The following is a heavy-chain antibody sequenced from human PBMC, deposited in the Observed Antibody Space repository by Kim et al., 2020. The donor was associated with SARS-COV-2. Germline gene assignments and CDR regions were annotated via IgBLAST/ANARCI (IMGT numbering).Heavy chain of an antibody. D-gene: IGHD3-9*01. Sequence: SETLSLTCAVYGGSFSGYYWSWIRQPPGKGLEWIGEINHSGSTNYNPSLKSRVTISVDTSKNQFSLKLSSVTAADTAVYYCARARKTYYDILTGYHRWF. V-gene: IGHV4-34*01. CDR1: GGSFSGYY. CDR3: ARARKTYYDILTGYHRWF. CDR2: INHSGST. J-gene: IGHJ5*01.